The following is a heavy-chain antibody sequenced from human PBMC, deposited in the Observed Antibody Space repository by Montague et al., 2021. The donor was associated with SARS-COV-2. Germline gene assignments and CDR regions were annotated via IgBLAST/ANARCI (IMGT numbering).Heavy chain of an antibody. CDR3: ARRGDYGGPPFDY. CDR1: GGSVSSRSYY. J-gene: IGHJ4*02. D-gene: IGHD4-23*01. CDR2: IYYSGST. V-gene: IGHV4-39*01. Sequence: SETLSLTCTVSGGSVSSRSYYWGWIRQPPGKVLEWIGSIYYSGSTHYNPSPKSRVTISVDTSKNQFSLKLISVTAAATAEYYCARRGDYGGPPFDYWGQGTLVSVSS.